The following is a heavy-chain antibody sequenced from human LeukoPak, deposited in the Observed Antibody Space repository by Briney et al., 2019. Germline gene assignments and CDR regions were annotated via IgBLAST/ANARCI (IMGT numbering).Heavy chain of an antibody. CDR1: GFTFSTYG. D-gene: IGHD3-3*01. Sequence: PGGSLRLSCIASGFTFSTYGMHWVRQAPGKGLEWVAVISYDGSNKYYADSVKGRFTISRDNSKNTLYLQMNSLRTEDTAVYYCARGPPSIFGVVTVPYYFDYWGQGTLVTVSS. CDR2: ISYDGSNK. CDR3: ARGPPSIFGVVTVPYYFDY. J-gene: IGHJ4*02. V-gene: IGHV3-30*19.